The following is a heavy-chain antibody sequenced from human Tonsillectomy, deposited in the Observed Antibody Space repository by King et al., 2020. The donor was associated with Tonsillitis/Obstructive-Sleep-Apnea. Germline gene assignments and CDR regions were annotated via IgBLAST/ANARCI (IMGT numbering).Heavy chain of an antibody. Sequence: VQLVESGSELKKPGASVKVSCKASGYTFTTYAMNWVRQAPGQGLEWMGWINTNTGNPTYAQGFTGRFVFSFDTSVSTAYLQISSLKAEDTAVYYCASDLWRYDSSVSRLFDLWGQGTLVTVSS. V-gene: IGHV7-4-1*02. D-gene: IGHD3-22*01. CDR2: INTNTGNP. CDR1: GYTFTTYA. CDR3: ASDLWRYDSSVSRLFDL. J-gene: IGHJ4*02.